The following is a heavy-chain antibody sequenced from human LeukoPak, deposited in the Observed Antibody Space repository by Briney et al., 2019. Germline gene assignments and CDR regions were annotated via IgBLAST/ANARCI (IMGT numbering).Heavy chain of an antibody. CDR3: ARVSAAGTGLGAFDI. J-gene: IGHJ3*02. CDR2: IIPISGTA. Sequence: SSVKVSCKASGGTFSSHALSWVRQAPGQGLEWMGGIIPISGTANYAQKFQGRVTITADKSTSTAYMELSSLRSEDTAVYYCARVSAAGTGLGAFDIWGQGTMVTVSS. D-gene: IGHD6-13*01. V-gene: IGHV1-69*06. CDR1: GGTFSSHA.